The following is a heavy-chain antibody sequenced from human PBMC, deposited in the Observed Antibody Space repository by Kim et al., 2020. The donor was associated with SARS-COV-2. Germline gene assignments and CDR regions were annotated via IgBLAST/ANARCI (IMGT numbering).Heavy chain of an antibody. CDR3: ARDRDSSSWYRWFDP. V-gene: IGHV1-69*13. Sequence: SVKVSCKASGGTFSSYAISWVRQAPGQGLEWMGGIIPIFGTANYAQKFQGRVTITADESTSTAYMELSSLRSEDTAVYYRARDRDSSSWYRWFDPWGQGTLVTVSS. D-gene: IGHD6-13*01. J-gene: IGHJ5*02. CDR1: GGTFSSYA. CDR2: IIPIFGTA.